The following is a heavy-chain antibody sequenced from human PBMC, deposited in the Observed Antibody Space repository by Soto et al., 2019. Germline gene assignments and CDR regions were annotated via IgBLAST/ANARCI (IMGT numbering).Heavy chain of an antibody. V-gene: IGHV3-74*01. J-gene: IGHJ4*02. Sequence: VQLVESGGGLVQPGGSLRRSCAASGFAFGSYWMHWVRQAPGKGLVWVSRISQDGAIATQADSVKGRFTISRDNAKNTLLLQINSLRADDTAVYYCLRDQRHWNEFADQWGQGTLVTVSS. D-gene: IGHD1-1*01. CDR2: ISQDGAIA. CDR3: LRDQRHWNEFADQ. CDR1: GFAFGSYW.